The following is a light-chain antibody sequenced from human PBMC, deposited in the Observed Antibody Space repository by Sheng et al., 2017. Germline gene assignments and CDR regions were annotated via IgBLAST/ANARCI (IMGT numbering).Light chain of an antibody. CDR2: AAS. Sequence: DIQLTQSPSFLSASVGDRVTITCRASQGISSYLAWFQQKPGKAPKLLISAASTLQSGVPSRFSGSGSGTDFTLTISSLQPEDFATYYCQQANSFPLTFGGGTKVQIK. CDR1: QGISSY. CDR3: QQANSFPLT. V-gene: IGKV1-9*01. J-gene: IGKJ4*01.